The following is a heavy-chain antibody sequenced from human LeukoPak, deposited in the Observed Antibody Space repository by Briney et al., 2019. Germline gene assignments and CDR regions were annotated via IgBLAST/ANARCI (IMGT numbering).Heavy chain of an antibody. CDR2: IYTSGST. V-gene: IGHV4-4*07. Sequence: SETLSLTCTDSGDSITVLYWSWLRQPAGKGLEWIGRIYTSGSTKYNPSFQGRVTMSLDTSKNQFSLRLSSVTAADTAIYYSAQYKVCSDYFSNRVQGTLVTVSS. J-gene: IGHJ4*02. CDR3: AQYKVCSDYFSN. CDR1: GDSITVLY. D-gene: IGHD2/OR15-2a*01.